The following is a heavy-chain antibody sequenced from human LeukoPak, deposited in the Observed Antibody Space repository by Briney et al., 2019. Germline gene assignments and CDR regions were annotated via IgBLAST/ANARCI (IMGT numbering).Heavy chain of an antibody. CDR1: GFTFSSYS. CDR3: ARDLPAPAGGHSIVVVVAARHPYYYYGMDV. D-gene: IGHD2-15*01. Sequence: GGTLRLSCAASGFTFSSYSMNWVRQAPGKGLEWVSSISSSSSYIYYADSEKGLFTISRDNAKNSLYLQMNSLRAEDTAVYYCARDLPAPAGGHSIVVVVAARHPYYYYGMDVWGQGTTVTVSS. CDR2: ISSSSSYI. J-gene: IGHJ6*02. V-gene: IGHV3-21*01.